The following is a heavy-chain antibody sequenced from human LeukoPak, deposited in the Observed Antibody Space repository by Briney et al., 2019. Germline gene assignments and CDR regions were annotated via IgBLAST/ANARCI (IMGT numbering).Heavy chain of an antibody. D-gene: IGHD5-18*01. V-gene: IGHV1-18*01. CDR1: GYTFTNYG. CDR2: ISASNGDT. J-gene: IGHJ4*02. Sequence: ASVKVSCKASGYTFTNYGITWVRQAPGQGLEWMGWISASNGDTHYSEKFQDRITVTTDTSTSTAYMELRSLVSDDTAVYYCARDEGYSYGHLIDYWGQGTLVTVSS. CDR3: ARDEGYSYGHLIDY.